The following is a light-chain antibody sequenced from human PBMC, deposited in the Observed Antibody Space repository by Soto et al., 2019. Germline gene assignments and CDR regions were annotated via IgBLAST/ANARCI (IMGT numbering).Light chain of an antibody. Sequence: QSVLTQPASVSGSPGQAITISCTGTSSDVGGYNYVSWYQQHPGKAPKLVISQVSNRPSGVSNRFSGSKSGNTASLTISGLQAEDEADYYCTSYTRSTTWVFGGGTKVTVL. V-gene: IGLV2-14*01. CDR1: SSDVGGYNY. J-gene: IGLJ3*02. CDR3: TSYTRSTTWV. CDR2: QVS.